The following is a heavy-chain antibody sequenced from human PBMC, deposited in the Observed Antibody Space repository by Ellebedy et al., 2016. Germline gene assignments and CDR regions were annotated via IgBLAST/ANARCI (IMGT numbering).Heavy chain of an antibody. J-gene: IGHJ4*02. CDR3: ARDLSPIPAAINYFDY. D-gene: IGHD2-2*01. CDR1: GFTFSSYA. CDR2: ISYDGSNK. V-gene: IGHV3-30-3*01. Sequence: GESLKISXAASGFTFSSYAMHWVRQAPGKGLEWVAVISYDGSNKYYADSVKGRFTISRDNSKNTLYLQMNSLRAEDTAVYYCARDLSPIPAAINYFDYWGQGTLVTVSS.